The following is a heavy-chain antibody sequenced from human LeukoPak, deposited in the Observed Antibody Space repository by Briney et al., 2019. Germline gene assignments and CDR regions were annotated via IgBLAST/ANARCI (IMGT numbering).Heavy chain of an antibody. J-gene: IGHJ6*03. D-gene: IGHD2-15*01. V-gene: IGHV4-34*01. CDR3: ARGRRRCSGGSCYSPYYYYYMDV. CDR1: GGSFSGYY. Sequence: SETLSLTCAVYGGSFSGYYWSWIRQPPGKGLEWIGEINHSGSTNYNPSLKSRVTISVDTSKNQFSLKLSSVTAADTAVYYCARGRRRCSGGSCYSPYYYYYMDVWGKGTTVTVSS. CDR2: INHSGST.